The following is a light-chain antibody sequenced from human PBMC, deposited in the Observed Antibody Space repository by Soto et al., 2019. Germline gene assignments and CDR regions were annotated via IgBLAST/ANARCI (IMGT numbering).Light chain of an antibody. V-gene: IGLV1-44*01. Sequence: QSVLTQPPSASGTPGQRVTISCSGGSSNIGSNTVNWYHHLPGTAPRLLIYSNNQRPSGVPGRFSGSTSGTSASLAISGLLSEDEADYYCATWDDSLNGVVFGGGTKVTVL. CDR2: SNN. CDR3: ATWDDSLNGVV. J-gene: IGLJ2*01. CDR1: SSNIGSNT.